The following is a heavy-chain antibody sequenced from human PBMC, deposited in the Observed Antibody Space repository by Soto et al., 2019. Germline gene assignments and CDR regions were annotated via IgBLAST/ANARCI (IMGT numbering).Heavy chain of an antibody. V-gene: IGHV5-51*01. J-gene: IGHJ6*02. CDR2: IYPGDSDT. CDR1: GYSFTSYW. CDR3: ASSNGSGRSYYGMDV. Sequence: GESLKISCKGSGYSFTSYWIGWVRQMPGKGLEWMGIIYPGDSDTRYSPSFQGQVTISADKSISTAYLQWSSLKASDTAMYYCASSNGSGRSYYGMDVWGQGTTVTVSS. D-gene: IGHD3-10*01.